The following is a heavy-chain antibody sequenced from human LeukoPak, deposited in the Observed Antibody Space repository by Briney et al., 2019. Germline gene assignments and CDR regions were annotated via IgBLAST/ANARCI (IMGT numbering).Heavy chain of an antibody. CDR1: GGSFSDYN. CDR3: ARVMTTVTYYFDY. V-gene: IGHV4-38-2*01. J-gene: IGHJ4*02. Sequence: SETLSLTCAVYGGSFSDYNWAWIRQPPGKGLEWIGSIYHSGSTYYNPSLKSRVTISVDTSKNQFSLKLSSVTAADTAVYYCARVMTTVTYYFDYWGQGTLVTVSS. CDR2: IYHSGST. D-gene: IGHD4-17*01.